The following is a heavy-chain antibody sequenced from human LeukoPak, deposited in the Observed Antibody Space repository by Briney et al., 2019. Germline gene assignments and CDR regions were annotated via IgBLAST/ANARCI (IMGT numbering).Heavy chain of an antibody. Sequence: GGSLRLSCAASGFTFSSYAMSWVRQAPGKGLEWVGFIRSTPYGGTTEYAASVKGRFTISRDDSKSIAYLQMSSLKTEDTAVYYCSRGDYYDSSGYHFLFDYWGQGTLVAVSS. CDR3: SRGDYYDSSGYHFLFDY. CDR2: IRSTPYGGTT. CDR1: GFTFSSYA. D-gene: IGHD3-22*01. J-gene: IGHJ4*02. V-gene: IGHV3-49*04.